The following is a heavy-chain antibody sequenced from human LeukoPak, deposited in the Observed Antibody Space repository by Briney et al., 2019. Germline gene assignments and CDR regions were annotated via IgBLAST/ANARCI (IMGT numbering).Heavy chain of an antibody. V-gene: IGHV1-18*01. D-gene: IGHD3-10*01. CDR3: ARESAAGSGDY. Sequence: ASVKVSCKASGYTFTSYGISRVRQAPGQGLEGMGWISAYNGNTNYAQKLQGRVTMTTDTSTSTAYMELKSLRSDDTAVYYCARESAAGSGDYWGQGTLVTVSS. J-gene: IGHJ4*02. CDR2: ISAYNGNT. CDR1: GYTFTSYG.